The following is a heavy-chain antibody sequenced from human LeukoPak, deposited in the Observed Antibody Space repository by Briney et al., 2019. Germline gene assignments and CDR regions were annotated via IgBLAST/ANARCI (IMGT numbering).Heavy chain of an antibody. V-gene: IGHV1-2*02. CDR1: GYTFTGYY. D-gene: IGHD2-2*01. CDR2: INPNSGGT. J-gene: IGHJ4*02. CDR3: ARDPAGIVVVPAAMHPGDAFDY. Sequence: ASVKVSCKASGYTFTGYYMHWVRQAPGQGLEWMGWINPNSGGTNYAQKFQGRVTMTRDTSISTAYMELSRLRSDGTAVYYCARDPAGIVVVPAAMHPGDAFDYWGQGTLVTVSS.